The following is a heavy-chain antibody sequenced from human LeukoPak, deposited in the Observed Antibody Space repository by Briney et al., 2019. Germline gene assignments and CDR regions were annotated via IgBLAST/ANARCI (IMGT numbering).Heavy chain of an antibody. CDR2: INHRGST. CDR1: GGSFSGYY. CDR3: ARGLTYYYGSGSNNWFDP. V-gene: IGHV4-34*01. Sequence: SETLSLTCAVYGGSFSGYYWSWIRQPPGKGLEWIGEINHRGSTNYNPSLKSRVTISLDTSKNQFSLKLSSVTAADTAVYYCARGLTYYYGSGSNNWFDPWGQGTLVTVSS. D-gene: IGHD3-10*01. J-gene: IGHJ5*02.